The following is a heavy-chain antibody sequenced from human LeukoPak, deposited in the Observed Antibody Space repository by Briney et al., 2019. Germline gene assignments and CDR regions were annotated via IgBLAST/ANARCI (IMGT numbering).Heavy chain of an antibody. J-gene: IGHJ6*03. CDR2: IYHSGST. CDR1: GYSISSGYY. CDR3: PRGPSGYSTPYYYYYMDV. V-gene: IGHV4-38-2*01. Sequence: SETLSLTCAVSGYSISSGYYWGWIRQPPGKGLEWIGSIYHSGSTYYNPSLKSRVTISVDTSKNQFSLKLSSVTAADTAVYYCPRGPSGYSTPYYYYYMDVWGKGTTVTVSS. D-gene: IGHD2-15*01.